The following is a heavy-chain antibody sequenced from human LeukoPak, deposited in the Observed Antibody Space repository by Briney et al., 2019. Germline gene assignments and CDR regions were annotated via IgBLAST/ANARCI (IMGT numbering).Heavy chain of an antibody. D-gene: IGHD5-24*01. Sequence: GGSLSLSCASSGVTHSPYSMAGMRQAPGMGLEWVSATSGDGGHKVYADSVKGRFTISRDNSINTLYLQINSLRADDTAVYYCAKQRDQGVELADDFDLWGQGTLVTVSS. J-gene: IGHJ4*02. CDR2: TSGDGGHK. V-gene: IGHV3-23*01. CDR1: GVTHSPYS. CDR3: AKQRDQGVELADDFDL.